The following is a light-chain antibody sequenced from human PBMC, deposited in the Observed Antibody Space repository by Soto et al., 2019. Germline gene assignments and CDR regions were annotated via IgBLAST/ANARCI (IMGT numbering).Light chain of an antibody. Sequence: EIVLTQSPGTLSLSPGERATLSCRASQSVSSSYLAWYQQQPGQAPRLLIYGASSRATGIPDRFSGSGSGTDFTLTISRLEPEDFAVYDGQQYCSSPWTFGQGTKVEIK. V-gene: IGKV3-20*01. CDR3: QQYCSSPWT. J-gene: IGKJ1*01. CDR1: QSVSSSY. CDR2: GAS.